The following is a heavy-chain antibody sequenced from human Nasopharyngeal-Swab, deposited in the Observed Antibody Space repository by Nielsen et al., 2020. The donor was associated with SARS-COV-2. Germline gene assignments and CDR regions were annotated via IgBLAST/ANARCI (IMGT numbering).Heavy chain of an antibody. V-gene: IGHV3-53*01. CDR3: ARDLGGGYCPTTNCLGS. Sequence: GESLKISCVVSGLTVSSTYMSWVRQAPGKGPDWVSVTEIGGTTHYADSVKGRFTISRDSSTNTLYLQMNSLRAEDTAVYYCARDLGGGYCPTTNCLGSWGQGTLVTVSS. CDR1: GLTVSSTY. CDR2: TEIGGTT. D-gene: IGHD2-2*01. J-gene: IGHJ1*01.